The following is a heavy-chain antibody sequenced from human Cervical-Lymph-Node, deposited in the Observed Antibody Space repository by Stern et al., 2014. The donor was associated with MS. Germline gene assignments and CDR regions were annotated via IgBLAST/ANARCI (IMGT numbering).Heavy chain of an antibody. CDR1: GGTLNNYA. V-gene: IGHV1-69*18. Sequence: QVQLVQSGAEVKKPASSVTVSCKASGGTLNNYAINWVRQAPGQGLEWMGMIIPMFGIANYAQKFQGRVTITADESTSTAYMELSSLRSEDTAVYFCARDIALNTGYYFDYWGQGTLVTVSS. J-gene: IGHJ4*02. CDR2: IIPMFGIA. CDR3: ARDIALNTGYYFDY. D-gene: IGHD4-11*01.